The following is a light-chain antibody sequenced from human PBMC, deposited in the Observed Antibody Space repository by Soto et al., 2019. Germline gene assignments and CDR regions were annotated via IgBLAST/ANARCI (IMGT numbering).Light chain of an antibody. V-gene: IGKV3-15*01. CDR2: GAS. J-gene: IGKJ1*01. CDR1: QSVSSN. Sequence: EIVMTQSPATLSVSPGERATLSCRASQSVSSNLAWYHQKPGQAPRLLIYGASTRATGIPARFSGSGSGTEVTLIISRLQSEDFTVYYCQQYNNWPRTFGQGTQVEIK. CDR3: QQYNNWPRT.